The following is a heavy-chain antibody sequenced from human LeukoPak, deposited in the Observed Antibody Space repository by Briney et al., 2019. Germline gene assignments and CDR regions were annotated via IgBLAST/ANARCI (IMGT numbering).Heavy chain of an antibody. CDR1: GGSISSGGYY. J-gene: IGHJ6*02. V-gene: IGHV4-30-2*01. CDR2: INHSGST. CDR3: ARGRAYYDFWSGYYSPRLFDYYYYGMDV. D-gene: IGHD3-3*01. Sequence: SQTLSLTCTVSGGSISSGGYYWSWIRQPPGKGLEWIGEINHSGSTNYNPSLKSRVTISVDTSKNQFSLKLSSVTAADTAVYYCARGRAYYDFWSGYYSPRLFDYYYYGMDVWGQGTTVTVSS.